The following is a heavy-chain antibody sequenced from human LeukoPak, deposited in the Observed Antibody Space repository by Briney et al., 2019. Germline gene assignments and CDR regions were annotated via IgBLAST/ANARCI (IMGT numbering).Heavy chain of an antibody. D-gene: IGHD3-10*01. CDR3: ASFRYYYGSGSHY. J-gene: IGHJ4*02. CDR1: GFTFSSYW. Sequence: GGPLRLSCAASGFTFSSYWMSWVRQAPGKGLEWVANIKQDGSEKYYVDSVKGRFTISRDNAKNSLYLQMNSLRAEDTAVYYCASFRYYYGSGSHYWGQGTLVTVPS. V-gene: IGHV3-7*01. CDR2: IKQDGSEK.